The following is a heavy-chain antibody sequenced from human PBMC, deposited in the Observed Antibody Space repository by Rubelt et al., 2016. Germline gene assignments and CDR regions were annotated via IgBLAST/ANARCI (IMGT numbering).Heavy chain of an antibody. CDR3: ATTIAIRPYYFDY. CDR2: IIPVFGTA. D-gene: IGHD6-6*01. J-gene: IGHJ4*02. V-gene: IGHV1-69*12. Sequence: QVQLVQSGAEVKKPGSSVKVSCKASGGTFSSYAISWVRQAPGQGLEWMGGIIPVFGTANSAQKFQGRIPMTADESTSTAYMELSSLRSEDTAVYYCATTIAIRPYYFDYWGQGTLVTVSS. CDR1: GGTFSSYA.